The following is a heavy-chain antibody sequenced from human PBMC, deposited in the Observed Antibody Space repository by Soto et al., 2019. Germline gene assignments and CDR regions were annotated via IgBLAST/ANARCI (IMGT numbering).Heavy chain of an antibody. CDR3: ATGRGYSYGSYYFDY. Sequence: ASVKVSCKASGYTFTSYDINWVRQATGQGLEWMGWMNPNSGNTGYAQKFQGRVTMTEDTSTDTAYMELSSLRSEDTAVYYCATGRGYSYGSYYFDYWGQGTLVTVSS. V-gene: IGHV1-8*01. J-gene: IGHJ4*02. D-gene: IGHD5-18*01. CDR1: GYTFTSYD. CDR2: MNPNSGNT.